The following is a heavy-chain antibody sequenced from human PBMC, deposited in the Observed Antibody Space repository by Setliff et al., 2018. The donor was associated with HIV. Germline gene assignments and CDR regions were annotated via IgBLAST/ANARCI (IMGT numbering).Heavy chain of an antibody. D-gene: IGHD1-20*01. CDR2: ISGFNAKT. Sequence: ASVKVSCKASGYNVNTYGVSWVRQAPGQGPEWMGWISGFNAKTLYAPKFQDRVTLTTDTSTTTAHMELRSLRIDDTAIYYCARANSLLQYNEGWSPENPFNIWGQGTLVTVSS. CDR1: GYNVNTYG. V-gene: IGHV1-18*01. CDR3: ARANSLLQYNEGWSPENPFNI. J-gene: IGHJ4*03.